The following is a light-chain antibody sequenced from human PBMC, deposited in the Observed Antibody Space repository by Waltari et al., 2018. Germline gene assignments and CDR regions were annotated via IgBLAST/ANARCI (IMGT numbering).Light chain of an antibody. Sequence: EVVMTQSPATLSVSPGERAILSCRASQAIGTNLAWYQHKPGQGPRLLIHDASTRATGFPARFSGSGSGTEFTLTISATQSEDFAVYYCQQYNNWPPITFGQGTRLDIK. J-gene: IGKJ5*01. CDR3: QQYNNWPPIT. CDR2: DAS. CDR1: QAIGTN. V-gene: IGKV3-15*01.